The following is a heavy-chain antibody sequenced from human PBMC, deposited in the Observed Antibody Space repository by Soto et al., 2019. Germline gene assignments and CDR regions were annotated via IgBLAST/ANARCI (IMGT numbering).Heavy chain of an antibody. CDR1: GFTFSNAW. CDR2: IKSKTDGGTT. CDR3: TTDPRYYYDSSGYPLALLDY. D-gene: IGHD3-22*01. Sequence: GGSLRLSCAASGFTFSNAWMNWVRQDPGKGLEWVGRIKSKTDGGTTDYAAPVKGRFTISRDDSKNTLYLQMNSLKTEDTAVYYCTTDPRYYYDSSGYPLALLDYWGQGTLVTVSS. V-gene: IGHV3-15*07. J-gene: IGHJ4*02.